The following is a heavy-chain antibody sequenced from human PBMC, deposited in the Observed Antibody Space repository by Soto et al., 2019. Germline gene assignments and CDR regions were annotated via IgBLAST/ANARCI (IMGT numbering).Heavy chain of an antibody. Sequence: EMPLVESGGGLVQPGMSLRLSCAASGFTFDDYAMYWVRQVPGKGLEWVSGISWNSGRIGYADSVKGRFTISRDNAKNSLYLQMNSLRPEDTALYYCTKARLWGGDGYNSYYYTAMDVWGQGTTVTVSS. CDR3: TKARLWGGDGYNSYYYTAMDV. V-gene: IGHV3-9*01. J-gene: IGHJ6*02. CDR2: ISWNSGRI. CDR1: GFTFDDYA. D-gene: IGHD3-16*01.